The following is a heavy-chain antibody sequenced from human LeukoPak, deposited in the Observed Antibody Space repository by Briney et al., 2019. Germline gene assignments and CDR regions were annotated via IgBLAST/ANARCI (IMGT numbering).Heavy chain of an antibody. CDR1: GYTLTSYG. Sequence: ASVKVSCKASGYTLTSYGIIWVRQAPGQGLEWMGWISAYNGNTNYAQKLQGRVTMTTDTSTSTAYMELRSLRSDDTAVYYCARDTYDYVWGSYRYTSFNAFDIWGQGTMVTVSS. CDR2: ISAYNGNT. J-gene: IGHJ3*02. V-gene: IGHV1-18*01. CDR3: ARDTYDYVWGSYRYTSFNAFDI. D-gene: IGHD3-16*02.